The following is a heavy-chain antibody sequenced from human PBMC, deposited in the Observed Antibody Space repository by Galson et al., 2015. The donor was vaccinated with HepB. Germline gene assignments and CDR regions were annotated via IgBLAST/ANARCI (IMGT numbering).Heavy chain of an antibody. V-gene: IGHV1-18*04. CDR1: GYTFTSYG. CDR3: ARDGKYEYVWGSYRRPTADY. D-gene: IGHD3-16*02. Sequence: SVKVSCKASGYTFTSYGISWVRQAPGQGLEWMGWISAYNGNTNYAQKLQGRVTMTTDTSTSTAYMELRSLRSDETAVYYCARDGKYEYVWGSYRRPTADYWGQGTLVTVSS. CDR2: ISAYNGNT. J-gene: IGHJ4*02.